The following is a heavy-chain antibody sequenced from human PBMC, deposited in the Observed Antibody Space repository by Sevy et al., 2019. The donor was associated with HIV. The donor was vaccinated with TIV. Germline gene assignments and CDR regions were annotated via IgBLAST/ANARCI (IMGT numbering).Heavy chain of an antibody. J-gene: IGHJ4*02. CDR3: ARGRHYYDSSGYYALTRGAYYFDY. CDR1: GGSISSCGYY. V-gene: IGHV4-31*03. D-gene: IGHD3-22*01. Sequence: SETLSLTCTVSGGSISSCGYYWSWIRQHPGKGLEWIGYIYYSGSTYYNPSLKSRVTISVDTSKNQFSLKLSSVTAADTAVYYCARGRHYYDSSGYYALTRGAYYFDYWGQGTLVTVSS. CDR2: IYYSGST.